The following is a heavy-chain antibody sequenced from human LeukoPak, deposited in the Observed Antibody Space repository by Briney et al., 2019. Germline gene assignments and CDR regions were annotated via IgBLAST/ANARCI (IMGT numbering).Heavy chain of an antibody. CDR2: IYTSGST. CDR1: DGSIRNYY. Sequence: SETLSLTCTVSDGSIRNYYWSWIRQPAGKGLEWIGRIYTSGSTNYNPSLKSRVTMSVDTSKNQFSLRLSSVAAADTAVYYCARVVAAAGNNWFDPWGQGTLVTVSS. CDR3: ARVVAAAGNNWFDP. D-gene: IGHD6-13*01. V-gene: IGHV4-4*07. J-gene: IGHJ5*02.